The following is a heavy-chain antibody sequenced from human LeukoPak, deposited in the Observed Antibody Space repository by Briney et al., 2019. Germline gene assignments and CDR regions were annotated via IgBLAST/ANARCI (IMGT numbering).Heavy chain of an antibody. CDR1: GFTFSSHW. D-gene: IGHD3-9*01. CDR2: IKEDGSEK. V-gene: IGHV3-7*01. CDR3: ATHGYSELRYFDWSTNE. J-gene: IGHJ4*02. Sequence: PGGSLGLSCVVSGFTFSSHWMSWVRQAPGKGLEWVANIKEDGSEKYYVDSVKGRFTISRDNAKKSLYLQMDSLRAEDTAVYYCATHGYSELRYFDWSTNEWGQGTLVTVSS.